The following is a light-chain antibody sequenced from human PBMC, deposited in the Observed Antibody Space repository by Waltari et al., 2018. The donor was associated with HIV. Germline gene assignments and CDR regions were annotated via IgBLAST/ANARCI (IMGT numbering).Light chain of an antibody. CDR2: DVS. CDR3: SAHATSSTHE. V-gene: IGLV2-14*03. J-gene: IGLJ2*01. Sequence: QSALTQPASVSGSPGQSVTISCTGTSSHFGLYNFVSWYQQPPGNAPKVIIYDVSKRPSGVPHRFSGSKSGNTASLTISGLQVDDEADYYCSAHATSSTHEFGRGTKVTVL. CDR1: SSHFGLYNF.